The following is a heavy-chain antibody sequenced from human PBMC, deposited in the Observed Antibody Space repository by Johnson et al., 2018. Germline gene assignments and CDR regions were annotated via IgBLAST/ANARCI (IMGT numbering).Heavy chain of an antibody. CDR2: ISRDGSTR. J-gene: IGHJ6*03. CDR1: GLSFSNDW. D-gene: IGHD1-14*01. CDR3: AREGGNHGGGYYNCMDV. V-gene: IGHV3-74*01. Sequence: VQLVESGGGLVQPGGSLRLSCAASGLSFSNDWMHWVRQAPGKGLVWVSRISRDGSTRSYADSVKGRFTISRANAKNTMYLQMNSLRAEDTAVYFCAREGGNHGGGYYNCMDVWGKGTTVTVSS.